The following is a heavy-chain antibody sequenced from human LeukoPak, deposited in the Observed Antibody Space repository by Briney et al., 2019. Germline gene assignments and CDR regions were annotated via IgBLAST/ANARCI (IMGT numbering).Heavy chain of an antibody. Sequence: GGSLRLSCAASGFTFSSYGMHRVRQAPGKGLEWVAVIWYDGSNKYYADSVKGRFTISRDNSKNTLYLQMNSLRAEDTAVYYCARDKGVVVTAIGYFDYWGQGTLVTVSS. J-gene: IGHJ4*02. CDR3: ARDKGVVVTAIGYFDY. CDR1: GFTFSSYG. D-gene: IGHD2-21*02. CDR2: IWYDGSNK. V-gene: IGHV3-33*01.